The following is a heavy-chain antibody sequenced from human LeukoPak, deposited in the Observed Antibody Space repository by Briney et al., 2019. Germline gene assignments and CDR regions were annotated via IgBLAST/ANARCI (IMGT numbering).Heavy chain of an antibody. D-gene: IGHD6-19*01. CDR1: GFTFSSYS. CDR3: ARDYSGGWVFFDY. Sequence: GGSLRLSCAVSGFTFSSYSMNWVRQAPGKGLEWVSYISSSSRTIYYADSVKGRFTISRDNAKNSLYLQMNSLRDEDTAVYYCARDYSGGWVFFDYWGQGTLVTVSS. J-gene: IGHJ4*02. CDR2: ISSSSRTI. V-gene: IGHV3-48*02.